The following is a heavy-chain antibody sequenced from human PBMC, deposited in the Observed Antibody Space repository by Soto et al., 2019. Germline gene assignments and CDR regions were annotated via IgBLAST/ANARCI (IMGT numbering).Heavy chain of an antibody. CDR2: ITYDGSNK. CDR3: AKDRVGGTFYTPLGF. D-gene: IGHD1-7*01. J-gene: IGHJ4*02. V-gene: IGHV3-30*18. Sequence: PGGSLRLSCQASGFNFDNYGMHWDRQAPGKGLEWVAVITYDGSNKYYADSVKGRFTISRDNSKNTLSLHLNTLKPEDTAVYHCAKDRVGGTFYTPLGFWGQGTLVTVSS. CDR1: GFNFDNYG.